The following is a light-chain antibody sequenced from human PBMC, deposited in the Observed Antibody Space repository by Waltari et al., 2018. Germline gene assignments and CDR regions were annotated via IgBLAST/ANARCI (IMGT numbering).Light chain of an antibody. CDR1: QGVSMS. Sequence: EVVLTQSPATLSLSPGDTATLACRASQGVSMSLAWYQHRPGQGPRLLIYDATNWATGIPARFGGSGSGTDFTLTISSLDPEDFAVYFCQQRSNWPMTFGGGTKVEIK. V-gene: IGKV3-11*01. J-gene: IGKJ4*01. CDR3: QQRSNWPMT. CDR2: DAT.